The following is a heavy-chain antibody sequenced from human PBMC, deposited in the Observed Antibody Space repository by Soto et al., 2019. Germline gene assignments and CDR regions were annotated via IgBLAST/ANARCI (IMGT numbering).Heavy chain of an antibody. CDR3: ARHSGNQQLY. D-gene: IGHD6-25*01. CDR1: GGSFSGYY. V-gene: IGHV4-34*01. Sequence: QVQLQQWGAGLLKPSEPLSLTCAVYGGSFSGYYWSWIRQPPGEGLEWIGQINDGGSTNYNPSLKSRVTISVDTSKNQFSLKLTSVTAADTAVYYCARHSGNQQLYWGQGTLVTVSS. J-gene: IGHJ4*02. CDR2: INDGGST.